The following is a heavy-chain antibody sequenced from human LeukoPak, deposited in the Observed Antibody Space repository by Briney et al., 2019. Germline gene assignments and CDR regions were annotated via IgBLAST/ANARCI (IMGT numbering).Heavy chain of an antibody. Sequence: ASVKVSCKASGYTFTDYYMHWVRQAPGQGLEWMGWINPNSGGTNYAQKFQGRVTMTRDTSISTAYMELSRLRSDDTAVYHCARGDGRTYYHDNSGYYFDYWGQGTLVTVSS. CDR3: ARGDGRTYYHDNSGYYFDY. V-gene: IGHV1-2*02. CDR1: GYTFTDYY. D-gene: IGHD3-22*01. J-gene: IGHJ4*02. CDR2: INPNSGGT.